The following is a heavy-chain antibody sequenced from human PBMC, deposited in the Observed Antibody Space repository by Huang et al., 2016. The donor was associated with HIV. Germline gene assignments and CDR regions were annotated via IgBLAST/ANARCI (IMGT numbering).Heavy chain of an antibody. CDR3: ATDGYSGPYYFDY. V-gene: IGHV1-18*01. CDR2: ISGYYGNT. J-gene: IGHJ4*02. D-gene: IGHD5-12*01. Sequence: QVQLVQSGAEVKKPGASVKVSCKTSVFTLTRNGITWVRQAPGQGLEWMARISGYYGNTSYTPELQGRVTVTTDISTSTAFLELRGLRSDDTAVYYCATDGYSGPYYFDYWGPGSLVTVSS. CDR1: VFTLTRNG.